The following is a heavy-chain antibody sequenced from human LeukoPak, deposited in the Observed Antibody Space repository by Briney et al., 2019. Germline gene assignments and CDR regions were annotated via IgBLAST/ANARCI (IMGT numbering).Heavy chain of an antibody. CDR2: ISTTSSYK. Sequence: GGSLRLSCAASGFTFSSYSMNWVRQAPGKGLEWVSSISTTSSYKYYADSVKGRFTISRDNAKNSMYLQMNSLRAEDTAVYYCARGDSLDYWGQGTLVTVSS. D-gene: IGHD3-16*01. V-gene: IGHV3-21*01. J-gene: IGHJ4*02. CDR1: GFTFSSYS. CDR3: ARGDSLDY.